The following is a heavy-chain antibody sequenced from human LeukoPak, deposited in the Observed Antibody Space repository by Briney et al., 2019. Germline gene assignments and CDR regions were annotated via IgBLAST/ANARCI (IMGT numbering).Heavy chain of an antibody. V-gene: IGHV3-23*01. Sequence: GGSLRLSCAASGFMFSSYAMRWVRQAPGKGLEWVSSISGSGDATYYADFVQGRFIISRDNSKNTLYLQMNSLRAEDTAIYYCADSNYWYPVDYWGQGTLVTVSS. CDR3: ADSNYWYPVDY. J-gene: IGHJ4*02. CDR1: GFMFSSYA. D-gene: IGHD4-11*01. CDR2: ISGSGDAT.